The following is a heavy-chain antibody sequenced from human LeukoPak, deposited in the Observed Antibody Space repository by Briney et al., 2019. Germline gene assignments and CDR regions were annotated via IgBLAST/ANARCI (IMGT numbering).Heavy chain of an antibody. CDR3: AKEKYRGYSYGSGDY. J-gene: IGHJ4*02. Sequence: PGGSLRLSCAASGFTVSSNYMSWVRQAPGKGLEWVSVIYRGGSTHYAGSVEGRFAISRDKSKNTVYLQLNSLRAEDTAVYYCAKEKYRGYSYGSGDYWGQGTLVTVSS. D-gene: IGHD5-18*01. CDR1: GFTVSSNY. V-gene: IGHV3-53*01. CDR2: IYRGGST.